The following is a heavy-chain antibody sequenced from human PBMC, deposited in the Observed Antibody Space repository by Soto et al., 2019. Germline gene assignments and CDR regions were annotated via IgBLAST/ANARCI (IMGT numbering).Heavy chain of an antibody. CDR2: IIPICGTA. V-gene: IGHV1-69*01. J-gene: IGHJ6*02. CDR3: ARGDFGVERDYSYYGMDV. Sequence: QVQLVQSGAEVKKPGSSVKVSCKASGGTFSSYAISWVRQAPGQGLEWLGGIIPICGTANYEQKFQGRVTITADESTSTAYMELSSLRSEDTAVYYCARGDFGVERDYSYYGMDVWGQGTTVTVSS. CDR1: GGTFSSYA. D-gene: IGHD3-3*01.